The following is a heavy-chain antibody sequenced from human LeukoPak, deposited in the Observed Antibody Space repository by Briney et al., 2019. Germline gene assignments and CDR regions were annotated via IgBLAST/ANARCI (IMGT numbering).Heavy chain of an antibody. CDR2: IYSGGST. V-gene: IGHV3-53*04. CDR3: AGVSEWELLFDY. D-gene: IGHD1-26*01. Sequence: PGGSLRLSCAASGFTFSDHYMDWVRQAPGKGLEWVSVIYSGGSTYYADSVKGRFTISRHNSKNTLYLQMNSLRAEDTAVYYCAGVSEWELLFDYWGQGTLVTVSS. J-gene: IGHJ4*02. CDR1: GFTFSDHY.